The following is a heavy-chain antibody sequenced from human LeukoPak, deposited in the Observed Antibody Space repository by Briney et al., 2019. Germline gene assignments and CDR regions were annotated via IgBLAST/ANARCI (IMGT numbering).Heavy chain of an antibody. CDR3: ATLVGSSGWYGEGWFDP. Sequence: ASVKVSCKASGYTLTELSMHWVRQAPGKGLEWMGGFDPEDGETIYAQKFQGRVTMTEDTSTDTAYMELSSLRSEDTAVYYCATLVGSSGWYGEGWFDPWGQGTLVTVSS. CDR1: GYTLTELS. CDR2: FDPEDGET. V-gene: IGHV1-24*01. D-gene: IGHD6-19*01. J-gene: IGHJ5*02.